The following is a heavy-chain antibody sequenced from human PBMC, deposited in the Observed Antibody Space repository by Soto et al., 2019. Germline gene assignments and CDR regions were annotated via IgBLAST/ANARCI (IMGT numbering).Heavy chain of an antibody. CDR1: GYTFSSYP. Sequence: ASVKVSCKGSGYTFSSYPVQWVRQAPGQSLEWMGWINAGSDSTKYSEKLQGRVTITRDTSASTVYMELSSLRSEDTAVYYCARHWLHAYWGQGTLVTVSS. V-gene: IGHV1-3*01. CDR2: INAGSDST. CDR3: ARHWLHAY. J-gene: IGHJ4*02. D-gene: IGHD5-12*01.